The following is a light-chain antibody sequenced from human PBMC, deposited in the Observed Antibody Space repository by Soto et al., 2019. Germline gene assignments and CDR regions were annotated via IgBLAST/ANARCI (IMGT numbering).Light chain of an antibody. J-gene: IGKJ4*01. CDR2: DAS. V-gene: IGKV1-5*01. CDR3: QQRSNWPPLT. Sequence: PSTLSASVGDRVTITCRASQSISSWLAWYQQKPGKAPKLLIYDASSLESGVPSRFSGSGSGTEFTLTISSLQPDDFAVYYCQQRSNWPPLTFGGGTKVDNK. CDR1: QSISSW.